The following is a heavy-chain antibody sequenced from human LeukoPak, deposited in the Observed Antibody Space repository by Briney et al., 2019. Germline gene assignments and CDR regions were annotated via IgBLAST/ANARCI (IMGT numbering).Heavy chain of an antibody. J-gene: IGHJ4*02. Sequence: TEGSLRLSCAASGFTFSSYAMSWVRQAPGKGLEWVSVSYSGGDTYYPDSVKGRFTVSRDNPKNTVYLQMNSLRAEDTAVYFCARSPVLDRNDWSFADWGQGTLVTVSS. D-gene: IGHD1-1*01. CDR2: SYSGGDT. CDR3: ARSPVLDRNDWSFAD. CDR1: GFTFSSYA. V-gene: IGHV3-53*01.